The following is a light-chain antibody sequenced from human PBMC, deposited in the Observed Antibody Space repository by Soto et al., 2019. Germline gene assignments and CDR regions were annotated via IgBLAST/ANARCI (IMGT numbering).Light chain of an antibody. CDR3: QTWGRGIVV. V-gene: IGLV4-69*02. CDR2: LNSDGSH. J-gene: IGLJ2*01. Sequence: QLVLTQSPSASASLGASVNLTCTLTGGHRTYSIGWHQQQPQRGPRFLMRLNSDGSHSKGDGIPDRFSGSSSGAERFLTISSLQSEYEADYYCQTWGRGIVVFGGGTKLTVL. CDR1: GGHRTYS.